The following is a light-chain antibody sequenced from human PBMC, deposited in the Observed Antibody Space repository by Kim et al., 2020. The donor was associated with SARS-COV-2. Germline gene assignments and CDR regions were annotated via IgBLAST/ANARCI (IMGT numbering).Light chain of an antibody. CDR3: QQYYSSPIT. Sequence: DTINCKSSQSVLYSSNNKNYLAWFQQKPRQPPKLLIYWASTRESGVPDRFSGSGSGTDFTLTISSLQAEDVAVYYCQQYYSSPITFGQGTRLEIK. CDR1: QSVLYSSNNKNY. CDR2: WAS. J-gene: IGKJ5*01. V-gene: IGKV4-1*01.